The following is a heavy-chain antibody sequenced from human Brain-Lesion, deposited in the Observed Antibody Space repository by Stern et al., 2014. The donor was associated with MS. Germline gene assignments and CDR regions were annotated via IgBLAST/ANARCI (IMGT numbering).Heavy chain of an antibody. CDR1: GYTFTGYY. J-gene: IGHJ4*02. Sequence: VQLVESGAEVKKPGASVQVSCKASGYTFTGYYMHWVRPAPGQGLEWMGWINPKSGGTNYAQKFQGWVTMTRDTSINTAYMELSRLRSDDTAVYYCATYYYDSTGYNDFWGQGTLVTVSA. CDR2: INPKSGGT. CDR3: ATYYYDSTGYNDF. D-gene: IGHD3-22*01. V-gene: IGHV1-2*04.